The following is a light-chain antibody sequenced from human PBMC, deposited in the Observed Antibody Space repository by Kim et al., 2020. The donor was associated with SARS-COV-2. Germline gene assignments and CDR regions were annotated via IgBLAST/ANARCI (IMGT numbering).Light chain of an antibody. CDR1: QSVSSY. CDR3: QQRSNWPQLT. CDR2: DAS. Sequence: EIVLTQSPATLSLSPGERATLSCRASQSVSSYLAWYQQKPGRAPRLLIYDASNRATGIPARFSGSGSGTDFTLTISSLEPEDFAVYYCQQRSNWPQLTFGGGTKVDIK. V-gene: IGKV3-11*01. J-gene: IGKJ4*01.